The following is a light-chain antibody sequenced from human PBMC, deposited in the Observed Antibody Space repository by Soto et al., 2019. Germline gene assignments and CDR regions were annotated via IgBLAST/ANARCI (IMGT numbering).Light chain of an antibody. V-gene: IGKV1-39*01. Sequence: DIQMTQSPSTLSASVGDRVTITCRASQSISSWLAWYQQKPGKAPKLLIYATSNLQSGVPSRFGGSGSGRDFTLTISTLQPEDFATYYCKQSYSNPKFGQGTKVDIK. J-gene: IGKJ1*01. CDR1: QSISSW. CDR3: KQSYSNPK. CDR2: ATS.